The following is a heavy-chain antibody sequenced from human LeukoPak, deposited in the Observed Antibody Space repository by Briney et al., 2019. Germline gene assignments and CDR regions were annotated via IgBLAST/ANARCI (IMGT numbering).Heavy chain of an antibody. Sequence: GGSLRLSCAASGFNVSRRYMNWVRQAPGKGLEWVSIFYSDGSTYYADSVKGRFTLSRDSSKNTVFLQMNSLRAEDTAVYYCAKDIRRGDDYGYDQFAFWGQGTLVTVSS. D-gene: IGHD5-18*01. CDR1: GFNVSRRY. V-gene: IGHV3-66*01. CDR3: AKDIRRGDDYGYDQFAF. CDR2: FYSDGST. J-gene: IGHJ4*02.